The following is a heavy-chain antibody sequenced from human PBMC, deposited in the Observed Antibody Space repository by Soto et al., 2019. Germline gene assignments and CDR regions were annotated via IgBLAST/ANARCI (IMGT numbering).Heavy chain of an antibody. CDR3: AKQEGGRYCSSTSCYTAYYYGMDV. CDR2: ISWSSGDI. V-gene: IGHV3-9*01. D-gene: IGHD2-2*02. J-gene: IGHJ6*02. Sequence: GGSLRLSCAASGFTFDDYAMHWVRQAPGKGLEWVSGISWSSGDIGYADSVKGRFTISRDNAKNSLYLQMNSPRAEDTALYYCAKQEGGRYCSSTSCYTAYYYGMDVWGQGTTVTVSS. CDR1: GFTFDDYA.